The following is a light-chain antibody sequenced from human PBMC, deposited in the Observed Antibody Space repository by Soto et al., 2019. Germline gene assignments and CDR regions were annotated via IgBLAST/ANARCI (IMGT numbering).Light chain of an antibody. J-gene: IGLJ1*01. CDR3: SSYTSSSTLEGV. CDR2: DVS. CDR1: SSDVGGYNY. V-gene: IGLV2-14*01. Sequence: QSVLTQPASVSGSAGHSITISCTETSSDVGGYNYVSWYQQHPGKAPKLMIYDVSNRPSGVSNRFSGSKSGNTASLTISGLQVEVEADYYFSSYTSSSTLEGVCGTGTKVPVL.